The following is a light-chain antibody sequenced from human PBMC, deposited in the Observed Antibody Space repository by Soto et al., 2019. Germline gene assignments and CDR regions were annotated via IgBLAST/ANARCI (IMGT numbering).Light chain of an antibody. V-gene: IGKV3-11*01. CDR1: QSVSTD. CDR2: DTS. CDR3: HQRSNWPPFT. J-gene: IGKJ4*01. Sequence: EIVLTQSPATLSLSPGERATLSCRASQSVSTDLAWYQQKPGQAPRLLIYDTSNRATGIPARFSGSGSGTDFTLTISSLEPEDFAVYYWHQRSNWPPFTFGGGTKVEIK.